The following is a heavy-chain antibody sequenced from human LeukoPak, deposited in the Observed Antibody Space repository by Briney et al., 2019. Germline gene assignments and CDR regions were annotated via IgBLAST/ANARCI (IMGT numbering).Heavy chain of an antibody. Sequence: TSETLSLTCTVSGGSISGGSYYWSWIRQPAGKGLEWIGRIYTSGSTNYNPSLKSRVTISVDTSKNQFSLKLSSVTAADTAVYYCASNPGYYGSGNFDYWGQGTLVTVSS. V-gene: IGHV4-61*02. CDR1: GGSISGGSYY. CDR3: ASNPGYYGSGNFDY. J-gene: IGHJ4*02. D-gene: IGHD3-10*01. CDR2: IYTSGST.